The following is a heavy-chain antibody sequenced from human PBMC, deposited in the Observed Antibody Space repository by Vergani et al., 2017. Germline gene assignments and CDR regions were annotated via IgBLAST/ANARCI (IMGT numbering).Heavy chain of an antibody. CDR3: AKDGSRWVELTRHYYYYMAV. J-gene: IGHJ6*03. D-gene: IGHD3-10*01. CDR1: GFTFSSYG. CDR2: ISYDGSNK. Sequence: QVQLVESGGGVVQPGRSLRLSCAASGFTFSSYGMHWVRQAPGKGLEWVAVISYDGSNKYYADSVKGRFTISRDNSKNTLYLQMNSLRAEDTAVYYCAKDGSRWVELTRHYYYYMAVWSKGTTVTVPS. V-gene: IGHV3-30*18.